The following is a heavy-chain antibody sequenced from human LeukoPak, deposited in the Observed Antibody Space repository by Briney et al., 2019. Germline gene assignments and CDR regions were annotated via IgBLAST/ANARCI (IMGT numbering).Heavy chain of an antibody. CDR3: ARDSDYSSGWYLYWFDP. D-gene: IGHD6-19*01. V-gene: IGHV3-74*01. J-gene: IGHJ5*02. CDR2: INSDGSST. Sequence: PGGSLRLSCAASGFTFSSYWMHWVRQAPGKGLVWVSRINSDGSSTSYADSVKGRFTISRDNAKNTLYLQMNSLRAEDTAVYYCARDSDYSSGWYLYWFDPWGQGTLVTVSS. CDR1: GFTFSSYW.